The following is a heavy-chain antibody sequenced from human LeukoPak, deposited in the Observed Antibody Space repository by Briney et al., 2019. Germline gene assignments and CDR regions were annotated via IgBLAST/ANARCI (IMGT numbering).Heavy chain of an antibody. CDR3: ARVYAGQQLVR. CDR2: INPNSGDS. CDR1: GYTFTAYY. Sequence: ASVKVSCKASGYTFTAYYMHWVRQAPGQGLEWMGWINPNSGDSNYAQKFQGRVTLTRDTSISTAYMELSSLRSEDTAVYYCARVYAGQQLVRWGQGTLVTVSS. D-gene: IGHD6-13*01. V-gene: IGHV1-2*02. J-gene: IGHJ4*02.